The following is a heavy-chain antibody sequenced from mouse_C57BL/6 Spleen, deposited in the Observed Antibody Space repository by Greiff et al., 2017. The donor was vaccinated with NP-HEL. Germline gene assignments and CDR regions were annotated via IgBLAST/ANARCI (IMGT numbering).Heavy chain of an antibody. D-gene: IGHD1-1*01. CDR2: IYPGSGNT. Sequence: QVQLKESGPELVKPGASVKISCKASGYSFTSYYIHWVKQRPGQGLEWIGWIYPGSGNTKYNEKFKGKATLTADTSSSTAYMQLSSLTSEDSAVYYCARSGFITTVVAPDYWGQGTTLTVSS. J-gene: IGHJ2*01. CDR1: GYSFTSYY. CDR3: ARSGFITTVVAPDY. V-gene: IGHV1-66*01.